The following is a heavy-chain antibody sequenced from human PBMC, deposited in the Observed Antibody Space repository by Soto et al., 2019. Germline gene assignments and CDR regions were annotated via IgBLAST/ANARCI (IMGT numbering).Heavy chain of an antibody. D-gene: IGHD2-2*01. J-gene: IGHJ6*02. V-gene: IGHV1-69*06. CDR3: ARGGVVVPASYYYYGMDV. CDR1: GGTFSSYA. Sequence: QVQLVQSGAEVKKPGSSVKGSCKASGGTFSSYAISWVRQAPGQGLEWMGGIIPIFGTANYAQKFQGRVTITADKSTSTAYMELSSLRSEDTAVYYCARGGVVVPASYYYYGMDVWGQGTTVTVSS. CDR2: IIPIFGTA.